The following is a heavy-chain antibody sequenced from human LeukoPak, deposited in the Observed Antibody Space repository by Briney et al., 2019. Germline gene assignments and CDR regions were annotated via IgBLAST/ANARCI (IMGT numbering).Heavy chain of an antibody. J-gene: IGHJ4*02. Sequence: ASVKVSCKASGYTFTGYYMQWVRQAPGQGGEWMGGINPNSGGTNNAQKFTGRVNMTRDTSISTAYIELSRLRSDDTAVYSCARGSGVVVVPAAGYWGQGTLVTVTS. CDR2: INPNSGGT. CDR3: ARGSGVVVVPAAGY. V-gene: IGHV1-2*02. CDR1: GYTFTGYY. D-gene: IGHD2-2*01.